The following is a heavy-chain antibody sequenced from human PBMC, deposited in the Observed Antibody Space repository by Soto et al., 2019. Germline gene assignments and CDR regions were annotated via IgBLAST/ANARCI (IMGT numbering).Heavy chain of an antibody. CDR3: VRSRWLSAIDN. CDR1: GVNCNDVD. Sequence: AGGSLRLSCAAAGVNCNDVDSGWIRQDPGKGLEWVSFISSSLTYVKYADSVKGRFTISRDNAKDSLSLQMNSLRAEDTAVYYCVRSRWLSAIDNCGHGILVTGSS. CDR2: ISSSLTYV. D-gene: IGHD4-17*01. V-gene: IGHV3-11*03. J-gene: IGHJ4*01.